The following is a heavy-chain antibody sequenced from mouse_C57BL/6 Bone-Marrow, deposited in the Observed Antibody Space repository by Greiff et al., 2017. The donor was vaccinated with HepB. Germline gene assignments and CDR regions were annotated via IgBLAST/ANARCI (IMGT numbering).Heavy chain of an antibody. CDR2: IYPGSGST. D-gene: IGHD2-5*01. CDR1: GYTFTSYW. J-gene: IGHJ4*01. Sequence: QVQLQQPGAELVKPGASVKMSCKASGYTFTSYWITWVKQRPGQGLEWIGDIYPGSGSTNYNEKFKSKATLTVDTSSSTAYMQLCSLTSEDSAVYYCARYSNYVYYAMDYWGQGTSVTVSS. CDR3: ARYSNYVYYAMDY. V-gene: IGHV1-55*01.